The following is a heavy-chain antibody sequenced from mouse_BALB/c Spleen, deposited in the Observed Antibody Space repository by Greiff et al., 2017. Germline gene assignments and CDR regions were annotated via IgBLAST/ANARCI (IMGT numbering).Heavy chain of an antibody. J-gene: IGHJ4*01. CDR3: TREYGNYVDYAMDY. Sequence: EVKLVESGGGLVQPGGSLKLSCAASGFTFSSYTMSWVRQTPEKRLEWVATISSGGSYTYYPDSVKGRFTISRDNAKNTLYLQMSSLKSEDTAMYYCTREYGNYVDYAMDYWGQGTSVTVSS. D-gene: IGHD2-10*02. CDR1: GFTFSSYT. CDR2: ISSGGSYT. V-gene: IGHV5-6-4*01.